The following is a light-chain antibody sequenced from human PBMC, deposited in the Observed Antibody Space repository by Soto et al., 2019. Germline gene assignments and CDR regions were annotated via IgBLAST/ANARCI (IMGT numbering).Light chain of an antibody. J-gene: IGLJ1*01. CDR3: SSYTSSILYV. V-gene: IGLV2-14*01. CDR2: EVS. CDR1: SSDVGGYNY. Sequence: QSALAQPASVSGSPGHSITISCTGTSSDVGGYNYVSWYQQHPGKAPKLMIYEVSNRPSGLSNRFSGSKSGNTTSLTISGLQAEDEADYYCSSYTSSILYVFGTGTKVTVL.